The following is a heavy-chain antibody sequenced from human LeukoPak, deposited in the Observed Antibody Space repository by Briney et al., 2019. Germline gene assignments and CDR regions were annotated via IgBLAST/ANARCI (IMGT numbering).Heavy chain of an antibody. V-gene: IGHV3-30*02. CDR2: ISFDGNDK. Sequence: GGSLRLSCAASGFIYNNYGMNWVRQAPGKGLEWVTFISFDGNDKSYADSVNGRFIISRDNSKKTLYLQMNSLTADDTAVYYCAKDVSTGWSFDSWGQGTLVTVSS. D-gene: IGHD6-19*01. CDR1: GFIYNNYG. J-gene: IGHJ4*02. CDR3: AKDVSTGWSFDS.